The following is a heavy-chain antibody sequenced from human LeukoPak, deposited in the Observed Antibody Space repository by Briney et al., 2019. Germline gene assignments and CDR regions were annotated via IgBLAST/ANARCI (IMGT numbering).Heavy chain of an antibody. J-gene: IGHJ4*02. CDR3: ATARWNYDSSGYYY. V-gene: IGHV1-24*01. Sequence: ASVKVSCKVSGYTLTELSMHWVRQAPGKGLEWMGGFDPEDGETIYAQKFQGRVTMTEDTSTDTAYMELRSLRCEDTAVYYCATARWNYDSSGYYYWGQGTLVTVSS. CDR2: FDPEDGET. CDR1: GYTLTELS. D-gene: IGHD3-22*01.